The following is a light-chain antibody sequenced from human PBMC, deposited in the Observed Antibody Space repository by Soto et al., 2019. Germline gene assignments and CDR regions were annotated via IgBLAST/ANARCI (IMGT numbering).Light chain of an antibody. CDR1: SSDVGGYNS. CDR3: TSYTSSGTWV. CDR2: EVS. J-gene: IGLJ3*02. Sequence: LTQPASVSGSLGQSITISCTGTSSDVGGYNSVSWYQQHPGKAPKLMIYEVSNRPSGVSNRFSASKSGNTASLTISGLQTEDETDYYCTSYTSSGTWVFGGGTKVTVL. V-gene: IGLV2-14*01.